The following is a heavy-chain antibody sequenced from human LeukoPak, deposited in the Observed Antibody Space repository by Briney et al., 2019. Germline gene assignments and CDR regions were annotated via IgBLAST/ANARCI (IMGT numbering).Heavy chain of an antibody. CDR3: ARVRDGYNWAFAY. D-gene: IGHD5-24*01. V-gene: IGHV1-2*02. Sequence: ASVKVSCKASGYTFTASYMHWVRLAPGQGLEWKGWINPNSGGTNYAQKFQGRVSMTRDPSISTAYMDLSSLSSDDTAVYYCARVRDGYNWAFAYWGQGTLVTVSS. CDR2: INPNSGGT. CDR1: GYTFTASY. J-gene: IGHJ4*02.